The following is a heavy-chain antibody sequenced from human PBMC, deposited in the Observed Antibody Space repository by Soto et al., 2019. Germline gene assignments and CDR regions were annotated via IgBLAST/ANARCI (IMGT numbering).Heavy chain of an antibody. CDR2: INWNSGSI. CDR3: VRDESINWYSGHFRH. Sequence: GGSLRLSCAASGFTFDDYAMHWVRQVPGKGLEWVSGINWNSGSIGYGDSVKGRFAISRDNAKNSLHLQMNSLSAEDTAFYYCVRDESINWYSGHFRHWGQGTLVTVSS. CDR1: GFTFDDYA. D-gene: IGHD6-13*01. V-gene: IGHV3-9*01. J-gene: IGHJ1*01.